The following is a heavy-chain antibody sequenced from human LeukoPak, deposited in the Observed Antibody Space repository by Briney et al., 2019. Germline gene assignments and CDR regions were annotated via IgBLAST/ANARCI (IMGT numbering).Heavy chain of an antibody. Sequence: SETLSLTCAVYGGSFSGYYWGWIRQPPGKGLEWIGEINHSGSTNYNPSLKSRVTISVDTSKNQFSLKLSSVTAADTAVYYCARGRIKLGGYFDYWGQGTLVTVSS. CDR1: GGSFSGYY. CDR2: INHSGST. CDR3: ARGRIKLGGYFDY. V-gene: IGHV4-34*01. D-gene: IGHD7-27*01. J-gene: IGHJ4*02.